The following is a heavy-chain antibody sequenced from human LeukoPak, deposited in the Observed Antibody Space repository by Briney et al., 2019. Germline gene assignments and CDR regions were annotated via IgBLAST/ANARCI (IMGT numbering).Heavy chain of an antibody. Sequence: AGGSLRLSCAASGFTFSSYAMHWVRQAPGKGLEWVAVISYDGSNKYYADSVKGRFTISRDNSKNTLYLQMNSLRAEDTAVYYCARSWMGATLDYWGQGTLVTVSS. CDR1: GFTFSSYA. V-gene: IGHV3-30-3*01. D-gene: IGHD1-26*01. J-gene: IGHJ4*02. CDR2: ISYDGSNK. CDR3: ARSWMGATLDY.